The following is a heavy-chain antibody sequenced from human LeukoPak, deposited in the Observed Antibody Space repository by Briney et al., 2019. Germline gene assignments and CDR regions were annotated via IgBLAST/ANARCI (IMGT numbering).Heavy chain of an antibody. Sequence: GGSLRLSCAAAGFTFDSYAMSWVRQAPGKGLEWVSGISESGVSTYYADSVKGRFSISRDNSKNTVYMQMSSLRPDDTAIYYCARGRMAPGFWGQGTLVTVSS. CDR2: ISESGVST. D-gene: IGHD2-2*01. V-gene: IGHV3-23*01. CDR3: ARGRMAPGF. CDR1: GFTFDSYA. J-gene: IGHJ4*02.